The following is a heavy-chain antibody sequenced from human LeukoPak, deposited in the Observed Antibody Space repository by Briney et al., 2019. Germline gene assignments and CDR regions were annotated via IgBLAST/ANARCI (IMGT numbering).Heavy chain of an antibody. D-gene: IGHD2-21*02. CDR3: ARDPYCGGDCYSYYFAY. CDR1: GGSFSGYY. CDR2: INHSGST. Sequence: SETLSLTCAVYGGSFSGYYWSWIRQPPGKGLEWIGEINHSGSTNYNPSLKSRVTISVDTSKNQFSLKLSSVTAADTAVYYCARDPYCGGDCYSYYFAYWGQGTLVTVSS. J-gene: IGHJ4*02. V-gene: IGHV4-34*01.